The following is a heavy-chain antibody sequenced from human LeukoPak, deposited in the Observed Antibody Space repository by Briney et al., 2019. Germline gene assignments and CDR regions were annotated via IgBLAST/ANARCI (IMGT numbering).Heavy chain of an antibody. V-gene: IGHV3-48*04. Sequence: GGSLRLSCAAPGFTFSSYGMSWVRQAPGKGLEWVSYISSSGSTIYYADSVKGRFTISRDNAKNSLYLQMNSLRAEDTAVYYCAELGITMIGGVWGKGTTVTISS. CDR1: GFTFSSYG. J-gene: IGHJ6*04. D-gene: IGHD3-10*02. CDR3: AELGITMIGGV. CDR2: ISSSGSTI.